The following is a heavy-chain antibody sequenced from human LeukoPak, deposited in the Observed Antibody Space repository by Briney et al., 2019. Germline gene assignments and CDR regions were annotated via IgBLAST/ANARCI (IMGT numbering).Heavy chain of an antibody. CDR2: IYTSGST. J-gene: IGHJ4*02. CDR1: GVSITTYY. V-gene: IGHV4-4*07. D-gene: IGHD4-17*01. CDR3: ANSIDFDYGDYYFDY. Sequence: SETLSLTCTVSGVSITTYYWSWIRQPPGKGLEWIGRIYTSGSTNYNPSLKSRVTISLDTSKNQFSLKLSSVTAADTAVYYCANSIDFDYGDYYFDYWGQEALVTISS.